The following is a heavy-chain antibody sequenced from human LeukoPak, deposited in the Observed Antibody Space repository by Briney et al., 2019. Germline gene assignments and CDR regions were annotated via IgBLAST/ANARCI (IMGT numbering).Heavy chain of an antibody. CDR1: GYSISSGYY. CDR3: ARDLPYMDV. V-gene: IGHV4-38-2*02. Sequence: SETLSLTCTVSGYSISSGYYWGWIRQPPGKGLEWIGSIYHSGSTYYNPSLKSRVTISVDTSKNQFSLKLSSVTAADTAVYYCARDLPYMDVWGKGTTVTVSS. J-gene: IGHJ6*03. CDR2: IYHSGST.